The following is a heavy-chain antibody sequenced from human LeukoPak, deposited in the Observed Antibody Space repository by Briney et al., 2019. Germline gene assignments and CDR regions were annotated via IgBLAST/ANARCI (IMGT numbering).Heavy chain of an antibody. CDR1: GYTFTSYG. J-gene: IGHJ4*02. CDR2: ISAYNGNT. Sequence: ASVKVSCKASGYTFTSYGISWVRQAPGQGLEWMGWISAYNGNTNYAQKLQGRVTMTTDTSTSTAYMVLRSLRSDDTAVYYCARDYRIAAAGTLGLGYWGQGTLVTVSS. V-gene: IGHV1-18*01. D-gene: IGHD6-13*01. CDR3: ARDYRIAAAGTLGLGY.